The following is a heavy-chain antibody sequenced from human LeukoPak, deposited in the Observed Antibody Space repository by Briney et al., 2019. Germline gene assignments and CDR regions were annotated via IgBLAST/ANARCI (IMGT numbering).Heavy chain of an antibody. CDR3: ARDYTYYYGSGSYFLDP. D-gene: IGHD3-10*01. J-gene: IGHJ5*02. CDR1: GGSISSSSYY. CDR2: IYYSGST. Sequence: PSETLSLTCTVSGGSISSSSYYWGWIRQPPGKGLEWIGSIYYSGSTNYNPSLKSRVTISVDTSKNQFSLKLSSVTAADTAVYYCARDYTYYYGSGSYFLDPWGQGTLVTVSS. V-gene: IGHV4-39*07.